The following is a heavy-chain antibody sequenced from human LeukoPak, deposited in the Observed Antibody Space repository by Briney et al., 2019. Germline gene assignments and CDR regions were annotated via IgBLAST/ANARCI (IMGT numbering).Heavy chain of an antibody. CDR3: ARLGDGDNLRYFDY. CDR1: GDSISGNY. V-gene: IGHV4-59*08. Sequence: SETLSLTCTDSGDSISGNYWTWIRQPPGEGLEWIGYIYYSGSTNYNASLKSRVTISVDTSKNQFSLKLSSVTAADTAVYYCARLGDGDNLRYFDYWGQGTLVTVSS. J-gene: IGHJ4*02. CDR2: IYYSGST. D-gene: IGHD5-24*01.